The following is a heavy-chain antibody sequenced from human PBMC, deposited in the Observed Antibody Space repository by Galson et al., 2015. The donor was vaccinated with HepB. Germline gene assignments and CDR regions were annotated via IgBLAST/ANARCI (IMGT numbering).Heavy chain of an antibody. Sequence: SLRLSCAASGFTFRSYVMAWVRQAPGKGLEWVSGISGSGHSTYYADSVKGRFTISRDNSKNTLYLQMSSLRVEDTAVYFCAKDPTSTKNNEISHAFDVWGLGTMVTV. CDR2: ISGSGHST. CDR3: AKDPTSTKNNEISHAFDV. CDR1: GFTFRSYV. V-gene: IGHV3-23*01. D-gene: IGHD1/OR15-1a*01. J-gene: IGHJ3*01.